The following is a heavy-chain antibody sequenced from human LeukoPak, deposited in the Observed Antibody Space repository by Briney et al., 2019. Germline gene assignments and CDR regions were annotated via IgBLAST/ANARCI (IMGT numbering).Heavy chain of an antibody. CDR1: GFTFSSYA. D-gene: IGHD5-12*01. J-gene: IGHJ4*02. V-gene: IGHV3-30*04. CDR2: ISYDGSNK. CDR3: ARERATSFDY. Sequence: GGSLRLSCAASGFTFSSYAMHWVRQAPGKGLEWVAVISYDGSNKYYADPVKGRFTISRDNSKNTLYLQMNSLRAEDTAVYYCARERATSFDYWGQGTLVTVSS.